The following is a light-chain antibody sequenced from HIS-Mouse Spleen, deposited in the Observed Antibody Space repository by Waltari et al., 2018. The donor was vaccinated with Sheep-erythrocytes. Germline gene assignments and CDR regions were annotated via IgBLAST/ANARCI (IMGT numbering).Light chain of an antibody. J-gene: IGLJ1*01. V-gene: IGLV2-23*02. Sequence: QSALTQPASVSGSPGQSITISCTGTSSDVGSYNLVSWYQQHPGKAPKLMIYDVSKRPSGVPDRFSGSKSGNTASLTISGLQAEDEADYYCCSYAGSYNHVFATGTQVTVL. CDR1: SSDVGSYNL. CDR2: DVS. CDR3: CSYAGSYNHV.